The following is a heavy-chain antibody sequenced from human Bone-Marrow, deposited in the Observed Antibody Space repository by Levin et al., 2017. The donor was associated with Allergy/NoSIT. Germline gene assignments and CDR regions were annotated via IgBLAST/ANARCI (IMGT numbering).Heavy chain of an antibody. Sequence: AGESLKISCAASGFTFSSYDMHWVRQATGKGLEWVSAIGTAGDTYYPGSVKGRFTISRENAKNSLYLQMNSLRAGDTAVYYCARGGYCSGGSCYLYYFDYWGQGTLVTVSS. CDR1: GFTFSSYD. CDR2: IGTAGDT. J-gene: IGHJ4*02. D-gene: IGHD2-15*01. V-gene: IGHV3-13*01. CDR3: ARGGYCSGGSCYLYYFDY.